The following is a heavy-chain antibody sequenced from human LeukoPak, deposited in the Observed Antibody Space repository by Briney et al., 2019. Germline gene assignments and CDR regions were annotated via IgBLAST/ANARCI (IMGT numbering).Heavy chain of an antibody. CDR2: INHSGST. CDR1: GESFSGYY. V-gene: IGHV4-34*01. Sequence: PSETLSLTCAVYGESFSGYYWTWIRQPPGKGLEWIGEINHSGSTNYNPSLKSRITISVDTSKNQCSLKLNSVTAADTAVYYCARVTNRGYCSGGSCYFDSWGQGTLVTVSS. J-gene: IGHJ4*02. CDR3: ARVTNRGYCSGGSCYFDS. D-gene: IGHD2-15*01.